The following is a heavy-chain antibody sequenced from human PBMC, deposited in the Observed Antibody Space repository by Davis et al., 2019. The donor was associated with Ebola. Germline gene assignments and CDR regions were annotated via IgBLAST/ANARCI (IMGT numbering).Heavy chain of an antibody. J-gene: IGHJ4*02. CDR2: IYYSGST. D-gene: IGHD2-15*01. CDR1: GGSISSGDYY. Sequence: SETLSLTCTVSGGSISSGDYYWSWIRQPPGKGLEWIGYIYYSGSTYYNPSLKSRVTISVDASKNQFSLKLSSVTAADTAVYYCARVGCSGGSCYLVHWGQGTLVTVSS. V-gene: IGHV4-30-4*01. CDR3: ARVGCSGGSCYLVH.